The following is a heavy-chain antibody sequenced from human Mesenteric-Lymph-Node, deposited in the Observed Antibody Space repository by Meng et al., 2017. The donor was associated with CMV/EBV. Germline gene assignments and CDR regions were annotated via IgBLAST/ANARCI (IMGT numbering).Heavy chain of an antibody. CDR1: GGSISSGDYF. Sequence: SETLSLTCTVSGGSISSGDYFWSWVRQPPGKGLEWIGYIYYSAGTYYNSSLKSRVTMSLDTSKKQFSLTLSSVTAADTAVHYCARGGLAYCGGDCYRGIDYWGQGTLVTVSS. CDR3: ARGGLAYCGGDCYRGIDY. V-gene: IGHV4-30-4*08. J-gene: IGHJ4*02. CDR2: IYYSAGT. D-gene: IGHD2-21*01.